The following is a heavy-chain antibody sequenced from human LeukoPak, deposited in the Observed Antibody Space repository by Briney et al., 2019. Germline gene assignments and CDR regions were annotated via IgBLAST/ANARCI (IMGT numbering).Heavy chain of an antibody. V-gene: IGHV3-23*01. D-gene: IGHD4-11*01. CDR2: IVGGGDGT. CDR1: GFTFSSTS. Sequence: GGSLRLSCAASGFTFSSTSMSWVRQAPGKGLEWVAVIVGGGDGTYYADSVKGRFTISRDNSNNTLYLQMNSLRAEDTAVYYCAKLTTSWGLGTLVTVSS. CDR3: AKLTTS. J-gene: IGHJ4*02.